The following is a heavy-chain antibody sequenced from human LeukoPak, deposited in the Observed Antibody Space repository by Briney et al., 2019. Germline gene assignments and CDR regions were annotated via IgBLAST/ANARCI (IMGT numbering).Heavy chain of an antibody. V-gene: IGHV4-59*01. J-gene: IGHJ4*02. CDR2: IYYSGST. CDR3: ARGNVWSGLDY. Sequence: KPSETLSLTCTVSGGSISSYYWSWIRQPPGKGLEWIGYIYYSGSTDYNPSLKSRVTISVDTSKNQFSLKPSSVTAADTAVYYCARGNVWSGLDYWGQGTLVTVPS. CDR1: GGSISSYY. D-gene: IGHD3-16*01.